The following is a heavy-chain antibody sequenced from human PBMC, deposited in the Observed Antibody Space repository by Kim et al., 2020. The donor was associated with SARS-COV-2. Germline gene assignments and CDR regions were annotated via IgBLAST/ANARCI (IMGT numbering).Heavy chain of an antibody. J-gene: IGHJ6*02. CDR2: IYYSGST. CDR3: ARAVWTTMVRGAPYNYGMDV. D-gene: IGHD3-10*01. V-gene: IGHV4-39*07. Sequence: SETLSLTCTVSGGSISSSSYYWGWIRQPPGKGLEWIGSIYYSGSTYYNLSLKSRVTISVDTSKNQFSLKLSSVTAADTAVYYCARAVWTTMVRGAPYNYGMDVWGQGTTVTVSS. CDR1: GGSISSSSYY.